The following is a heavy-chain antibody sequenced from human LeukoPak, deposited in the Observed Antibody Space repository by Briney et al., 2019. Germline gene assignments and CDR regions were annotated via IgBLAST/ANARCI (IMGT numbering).Heavy chain of an antibody. CDR3: ARGRFDY. CDR1: GYTFTIYD. J-gene: IGHJ4*02. CDR2: MNPNSGNT. Sequence: ASVTVSFKASGYTFTIYDINWVRQAPGQGLEWMGWMNPNSGNTGYAQNFQGSVTMTRNTSISTAYMELSSLRSEDTAVYYCARGRFDYWGQGTLVTVSS. V-gene: IGHV1-8*01.